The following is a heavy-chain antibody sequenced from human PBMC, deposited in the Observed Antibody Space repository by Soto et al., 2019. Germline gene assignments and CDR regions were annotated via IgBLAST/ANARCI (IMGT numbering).Heavy chain of an antibody. D-gene: IGHD6-6*01. CDR3: GRPWGVYSSSALLGY. V-gene: IGHV3-30*03. J-gene: IGHJ4*02. Sequence: QVQLVESGGGMVQPGRSLRLSCAASGFTFSSYGMHWVRQAPGKGLEWVAVISYDGSNKYYADSVKGRFTISRDNSKNPLYLQMNSLGAGDTAVYYCGRPWGVYSSSALLGYWGQGTLVTVSS. CDR1: GFTFSSYG. CDR2: ISYDGSNK.